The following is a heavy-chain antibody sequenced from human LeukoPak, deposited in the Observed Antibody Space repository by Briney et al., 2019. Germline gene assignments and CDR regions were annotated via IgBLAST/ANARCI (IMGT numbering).Heavy chain of an antibody. Sequence: ASVKVSCKASGYTFTSYGISWVRQAPGQGLEWMGWISAYNGNTNYAQKLQGRVTMTTDTSTSTAYMELRSLRSDDTAVYYCARGSSGWYTNPYYYYYYMDLWGKGTTVTVSS. V-gene: IGHV1-18*01. CDR1: GYTFTSYG. J-gene: IGHJ6*03. D-gene: IGHD6-19*01. CDR3: ARGSSGWYTNPYYYYYYMDL. CDR2: ISAYNGNT.